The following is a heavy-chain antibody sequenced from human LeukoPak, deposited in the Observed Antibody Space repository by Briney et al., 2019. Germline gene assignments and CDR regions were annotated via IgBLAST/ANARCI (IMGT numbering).Heavy chain of an antibody. J-gene: IGHJ4*02. Sequence: ASVKVSCKVSGYTLTELSMHWVRQAPGKGLEWMGGFDPEDGETIYAQKFQGRVTMTEDTSTDTAYMELSSLRSEDTAVYYCATGGDYVFYFDYWGQGTLVTVFS. D-gene: IGHD4-17*01. CDR1: GYTLTELS. V-gene: IGHV1-24*01. CDR2: FDPEDGET. CDR3: ATGGDYVFYFDY.